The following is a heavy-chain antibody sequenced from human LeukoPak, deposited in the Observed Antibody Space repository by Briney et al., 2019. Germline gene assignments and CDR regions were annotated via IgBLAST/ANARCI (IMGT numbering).Heavy chain of an antibody. Sequence: GESLKISCKGSGYSFTSYWIGWGRQRPGKGLEGMGIIYPGESDTRYCPSFEGPVPILAGKSISTAYLEWSSLQASATAMYSCARQGSSGQNWFDPSGQGTLVTVSS. D-gene: IGHD6-19*01. CDR2: IYPGESDT. J-gene: IGHJ5*02. V-gene: IGHV5-51*01. CDR3: ARQGSSGQNWFDP. CDR1: GYSFTSYW.